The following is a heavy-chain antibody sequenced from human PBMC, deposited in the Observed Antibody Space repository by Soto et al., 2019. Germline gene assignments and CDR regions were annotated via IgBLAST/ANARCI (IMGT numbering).Heavy chain of an antibody. CDR2: IWYDGSNK. V-gene: IGHV3-33*01. D-gene: IGHD3-22*01. J-gene: IGHJ3*02. Sequence: GGSLRLSCAASGFTFSSYGMHWVRQAPGKGLEWVAVIWYDGSNKYYADSVKGRFTISRDNSKNTLYLQMNSLRAEDTAVYYCARGTYYDSSGYYEANYAFDIWGQGTMVTVSS. CDR3: ARGTYYDSSGYYEANYAFDI. CDR1: GFTFSSYG.